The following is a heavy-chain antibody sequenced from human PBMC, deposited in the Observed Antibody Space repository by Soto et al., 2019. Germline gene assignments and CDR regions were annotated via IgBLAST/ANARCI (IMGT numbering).Heavy chain of an antibody. CDR1: GYTFTSYG. V-gene: IGHV1-18*01. Sequence: ASVKVSCKASGYTFTSYGISWVRQAPGQGLEWMGWISAYNGNTNYAQKLQGRVTMTTDTSTSTAYMELRSLRSDDTAVYYCARLFWRCYYRGYNWFDPWGQGTMGTVSS. J-gene: IGHJ5*02. D-gene: IGHD3-3*01. CDR2: ISAYNGNT. CDR3: ARLFWRCYYRGYNWFDP.